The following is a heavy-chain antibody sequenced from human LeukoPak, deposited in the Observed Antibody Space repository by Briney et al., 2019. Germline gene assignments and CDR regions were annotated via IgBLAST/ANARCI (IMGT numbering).Heavy chain of an antibody. CDR1: GGSFSGYY. J-gene: IGHJ4*02. CDR2: INHSGST. Sequence: SETLSLTCAVYGGSFSGYYWSWIRQPPGKGLEWIREINHSGSTNYNPSLKSRVTISVDTSKNQFSLKLSSVTAADTAVYYCARGRFQWAMIVVVVTVGDYWGQGTLVTVSS. V-gene: IGHV4-34*01. D-gene: IGHD3-22*01. CDR3: ARGRFQWAMIVVVVTVGDY.